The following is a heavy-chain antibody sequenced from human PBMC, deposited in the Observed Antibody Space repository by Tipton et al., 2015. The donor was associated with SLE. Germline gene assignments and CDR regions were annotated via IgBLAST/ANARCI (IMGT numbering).Heavy chain of an antibody. CDR3: ARTLGAIAHTVYDAFDI. CDR2: IHYSGTT. CDR1: GGSITNHY. D-gene: IGHD1-26*01. J-gene: IGHJ3*02. V-gene: IGHV4-59*11. Sequence: TLSLICTVSGGSITNHYWNWIRQPPGKGLEWIGYIHYSGTTHDNPSLKSRVTMSVDMSKNQFSLRLTSVTAADTAVYYCARTLGAIAHTVYDAFDIWGQGKMVTVSS.